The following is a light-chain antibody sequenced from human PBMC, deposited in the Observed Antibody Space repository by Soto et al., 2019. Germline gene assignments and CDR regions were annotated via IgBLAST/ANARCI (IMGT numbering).Light chain of an antibody. CDR3: QQSSTIPLT. CDR2: FES. J-gene: IGKJ4*01. V-gene: IGKV1-39*01. Sequence: DIQMTQSPSSLSAAIGDMVTITCRASQNISNYVNWYQQKPGKAPILLVYFESSLHFGVPLRFSGSGSGTEFTLTIGGLLPEDSGTYYCQQSSTIPLTFGGGTKVEI. CDR1: QNISNY.